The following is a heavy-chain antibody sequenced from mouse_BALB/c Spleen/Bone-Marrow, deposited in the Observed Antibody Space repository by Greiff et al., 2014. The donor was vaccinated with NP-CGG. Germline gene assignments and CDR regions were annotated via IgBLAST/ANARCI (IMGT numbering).Heavy chain of an antibody. CDR2: INPDSSTI. J-gene: IGHJ3*01. D-gene: IGHD1-2*01. CDR3: ARMHYYGYVAY. Sequence: VQLQQSGGGLVQPGGSLKLSCAASGFDFSRYWMSWVRQAPGKGLEWIGEINPDSSTINYTPSLKDKFIISRDNAKNALCLQMSKVRSEDTALYYCARMHYYGYVAYWGQGTLVTVSA. V-gene: IGHV4-1*02. CDR1: GFDFSRYW.